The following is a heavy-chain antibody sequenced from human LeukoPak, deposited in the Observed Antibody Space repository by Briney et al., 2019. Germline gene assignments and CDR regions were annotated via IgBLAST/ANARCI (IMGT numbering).Heavy chain of an antibody. V-gene: IGHV3-21*01. CDR2: IGSSSSYI. Sequence: PGGSLRLSCAASGFTFSSYSMNWVRQAPGKGLEWVSSIGSSSSYIYYADSVKGRFTISRDNAKNSLYLQMNSLRAEDTAVYYCARDGIAAAGTYYMDVWGKGTTVTVSS. CDR1: GFTFSSYS. D-gene: IGHD6-13*01. CDR3: ARDGIAAAGTYYMDV. J-gene: IGHJ6*03.